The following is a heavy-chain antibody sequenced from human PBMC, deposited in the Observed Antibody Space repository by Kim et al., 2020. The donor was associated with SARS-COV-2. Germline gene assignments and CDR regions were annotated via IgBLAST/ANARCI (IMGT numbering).Heavy chain of an antibody. CDR2: MNPNSGNT. J-gene: IGHJ6*02. CDR1: GYTFTSYD. V-gene: IGHV1-8*01. CDR3: ARGLPRSRRWDPYYYYGMDV. D-gene: IGHD1-26*01. Sequence: ASVKVSCKASGYTFTSYDINWVRQATGQGLEWMGWMNPNSGNTGYAQKFQGRVTMTRNTSISTAYMELSSLRSEDTAVYYCARGLPRSRRWDPYYYYGMDVWGQGTTVTVSS.